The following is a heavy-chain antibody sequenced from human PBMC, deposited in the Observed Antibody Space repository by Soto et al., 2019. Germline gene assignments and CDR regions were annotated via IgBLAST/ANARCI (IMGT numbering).Heavy chain of an antibody. CDR2: VTDSSDYT. Sequence: GGSLRLSCTASGFTFSDYYMSWIRQAPGKGLEWISYVTDSSDYTRYADSVRGRFTVSRDNAKNSLYLQMNSLRAEDTAVYYCARQACGSSSCYSQLDYWGQGTLVTVSS. D-gene: IGHD2-2*02. CDR3: ARQACGSSSCYSQLDY. V-gene: IGHV3-11*06. J-gene: IGHJ4*02. CDR1: GFTFSDYY.